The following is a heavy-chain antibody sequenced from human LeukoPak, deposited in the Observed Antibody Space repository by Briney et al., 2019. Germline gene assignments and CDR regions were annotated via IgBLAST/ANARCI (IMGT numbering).Heavy chain of an antibody. J-gene: IGHJ4*02. CDR2: ISYDGSNK. V-gene: IGHV3-30-3*01. CDR1: GFTFSSYA. D-gene: IGHD4-17*01. CDR3: ARIMTTVTPFDY. Sequence: GGSLRLSCAASGFTFSSYAMHWVRQAPGKGLEWVAVISYDGSNKYYADSVKGRFTISRDNSKNMLYLQMNSLRAEDTAVYYCARIMTTVTPFDYWGQGTLVTVSS.